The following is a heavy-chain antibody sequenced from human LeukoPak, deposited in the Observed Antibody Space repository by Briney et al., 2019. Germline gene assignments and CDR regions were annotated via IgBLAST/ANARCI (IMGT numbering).Heavy chain of an antibody. D-gene: IGHD6-19*01. CDR1: EYTFTSYD. V-gene: IGHV1-8*01. Sequence: ASVKVSCKASEYTFTSYDINWVRQGTGQGLEWMGWMNPDSGNTGYAQKFQGRVTMTRNTSINTAYMELSSLRSEDTAVYYCARGTPSGWYGAVYWGQGTLVTVSS. J-gene: IGHJ4*02. CDR3: ARGTPSGWYGAVY. CDR2: MNPDSGNT.